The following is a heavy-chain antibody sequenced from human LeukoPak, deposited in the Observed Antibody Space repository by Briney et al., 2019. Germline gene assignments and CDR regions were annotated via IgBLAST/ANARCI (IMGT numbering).Heavy chain of an antibody. CDR3: ARPGIAAAGTLGAFDI. D-gene: IGHD6-13*01. CDR1: GGSFSGYY. V-gene: IGHV4-34*01. CDR2: INHSGST. Sequence: SETLSLTCAVYGGSFSGYYWSWIRQPPGKGLEWIGKINHSGSTNYNPSLKSRVTISVDTSKNQFSLKLSSVTAADTAVYYCARPGIAAAGTLGAFDIWGQGTMVTVSS. J-gene: IGHJ3*02.